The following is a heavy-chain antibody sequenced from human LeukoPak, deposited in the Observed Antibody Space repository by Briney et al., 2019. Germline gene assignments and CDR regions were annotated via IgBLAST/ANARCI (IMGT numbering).Heavy chain of an antibody. CDR3: ARDTLAATHWFDP. V-gene: IGHV3-30-3*01. J-gene: IGHJ5*02. CDR1: GFTFSSYA. CDR2: ISYDGSNK. D-gene: IGHD2-15*01. Sequence: GGSLRLSCAASGFTFSSYAMHWVRQAPGKGLEWVAVISYDGSNKYYADSVKGRFTISRDNSKNTLYLQMNSLRAEDTAVYHCARDTLAATHWFDPWGQGTLVTVSS.